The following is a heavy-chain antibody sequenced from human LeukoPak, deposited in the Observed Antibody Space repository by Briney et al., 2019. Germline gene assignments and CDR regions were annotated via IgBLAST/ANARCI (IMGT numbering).Heavy chain of an antibody. J-gene: IGHJ4*02. Sequence: PSENQSLTCTVSGGSISRYYWSWIRQPAGKGLEWIGRIYTSGSTNYNPSLKSRVTMSVDTSKNQFSLKLSSVTAADTAVYYCARDRGVAGLLDYWGQGTLVTVSS. CDR3: ARDRGVAGLLDY. CDR1: GGSISRYY. D-gene: IGHD6-19*01. CDR2: IYTSGST. V-gene: IGHV4-4*07.